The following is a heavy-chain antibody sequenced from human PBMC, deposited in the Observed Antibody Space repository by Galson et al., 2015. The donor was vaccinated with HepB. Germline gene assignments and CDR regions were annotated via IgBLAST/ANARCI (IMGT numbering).Heavy chain of an antibody. V-gene: IGHV4-31*03. Sequence: TLSLTCTVSGDSISNGKYYWNWIRQHPGKGLEWIGYIYYSGSTYYNPSLKNRVTISLDTSKTQFSLKLNSVTAADTAVYYCARAGDFWRYFDLWGRGTLVTVSS. D-gene: IGHD3-3*01. J-gene: IGHJ2*01. CDR2: IYYSGST. CDR1: GDSISNGKYY. CDR3: ARAGDFWRYFDL.